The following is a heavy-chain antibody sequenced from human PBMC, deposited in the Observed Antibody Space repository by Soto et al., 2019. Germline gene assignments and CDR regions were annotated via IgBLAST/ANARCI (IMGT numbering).Heavy chain of an antibody. J-gene: IGHJ4*02. CDR2: IYYTGNT. CDR1: GGSISPSY. Sequence: QVRLQESGPGLVKPSETLSLTCTVSGGSISPSYWNWVRQPPGKRPEWIGCIYYTGNTHYNPSLKXXVTISRDTSKNQFSLELTSVTAADTAVYFCAAGLDHNKVGYWGQGTLVTVSS. V-gene: IGHV4-59*01. D-gene: IGHD2-2*03. CDR3: AAGLDHNKVGY.